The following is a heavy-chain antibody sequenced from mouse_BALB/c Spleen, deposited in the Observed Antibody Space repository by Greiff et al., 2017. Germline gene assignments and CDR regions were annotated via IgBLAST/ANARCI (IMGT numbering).Heavy chain of an antibody. CDR2: IDPANGNT. CDR3: ARSVYGSCFAY. CDR1: GFNIKDTY. D-gene: IGHD2-10*02. V-gene: IGHV14-3*02. Sequence: EVQLQQSGAELVKPGASVKLSCTASGFNIKDTYMHWVKQRPEQGLEWIGRIDPANGNTKYDPKFQGKATITADTSSNTAYLQLSSLTSEDTAVYYCARSVYGSCFAYWGQGTLVTVSA. J-gene: IGHJ3*01.